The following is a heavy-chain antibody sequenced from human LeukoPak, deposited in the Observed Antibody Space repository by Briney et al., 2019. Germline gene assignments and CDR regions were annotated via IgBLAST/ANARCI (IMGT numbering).Heavy chain of an antibody. CDR1: GGSITIYY. V-gene: IGHV4-4*07. CDR2: IYTSGST. D-gene: IGHD2-15*01. Sequence: SETLSLTCTVSGGSITIYYWSWIRQPAGKGLEWIGRIYTSGSTNYNPSLKSRVTMSVDTSKNQFSLTLNSVTAADTAVYYCGRGPPSGGVAFDYWGQGTLVTVSS. J-gene: IGHJ4*02. CDR3: GRGPPSGGVAFDY.